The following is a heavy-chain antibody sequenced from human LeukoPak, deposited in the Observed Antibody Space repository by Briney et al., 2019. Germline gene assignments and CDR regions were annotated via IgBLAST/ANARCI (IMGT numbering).Heavy chain of an antibody. V-gene: IGHV3-66*01. CDR3: ARDSLSYGDYVAFDY. Sequence: SGGSLRLSCAASGFTVSDNYMNWVRQAPGKGLEWVSVIYRGGTTYNAGSVNGRFTISRDDSKNTLFLQMNSLRADDTAVYYCARDSLSYGDYVAFDYWGQGTLVTVSS. CDR1: GFTVSDNY. CDR2: IYRGGTT. D-gene: IGHD4-17*01. J-gene: IGHJ4*02.